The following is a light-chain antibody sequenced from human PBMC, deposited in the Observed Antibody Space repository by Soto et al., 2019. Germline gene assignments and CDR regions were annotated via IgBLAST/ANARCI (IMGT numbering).Light chain of an antibody. Sequence: DTQMTQSPSTLSASVGDRVTVTCRASQSFSSWLAWYQQKPGKAPKLLIYDVSSLESGVPSRFSGSGSGTEFTLTISSLQPEDFAVYYCQQYGSSPLTFGGGTKVDIK. J-gene: IGKJ4*01. V-gene: IGKV1-5*01. CDR2: DVS. CDR1: QSFSSW. CDR3: QQYGSSPLT.